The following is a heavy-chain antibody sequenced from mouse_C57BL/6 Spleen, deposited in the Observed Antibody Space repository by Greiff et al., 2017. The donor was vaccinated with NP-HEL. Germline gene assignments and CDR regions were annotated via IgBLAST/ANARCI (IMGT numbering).Heavy chain of an antibody. CDR3: ARALANWDDY. Sequence: QQSCKASGYTFTSYWMDWVKQRPGQGLEWIGNIYPSDSETHYNQKFKDKATLTVDKSSSTAYMQLSSLTSEDSAVYYCARALANWDDYWGQGTTLTVSS. CDR2: IYPSDSET. D-gene: IGHD4-1*01. V-gene: IGHV1-61*01. J-gene: IGHJ2*01. CDR1: GYTFTSYW.